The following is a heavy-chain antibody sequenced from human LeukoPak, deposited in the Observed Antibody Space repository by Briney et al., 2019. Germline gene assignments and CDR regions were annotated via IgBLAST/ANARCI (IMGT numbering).Heavy chain of an antibody. J-gene: IGHJ4*02. CDR2: ISSSSSTI. D-gene: IGHD3-22*01. Sequence: GGSLRLSCAASGFTFSSYSMNWVRQAPGKGLEWVSYISSSSSTIYYADSVKGRFTISRDNAKNSLYLQMNSLRDEDTAVYYCARDTYYYDSSGYYSFDYWGQGTPVTVSS. V-gene: IGHV3-48*02. CDR1: GFTFSSYS. CDR3: ARDTYYYDSSGYYSFDY.